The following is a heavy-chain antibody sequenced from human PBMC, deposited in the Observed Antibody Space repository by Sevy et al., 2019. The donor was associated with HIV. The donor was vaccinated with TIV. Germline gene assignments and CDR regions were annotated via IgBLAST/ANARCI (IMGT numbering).Heavy chain of an antibody. Sequence: QLGGSLRLSCAVSGFSFSHYAFHWVRQAPGKGLEWVSLISYDGTYKYYADSVKGRFTISRDNSKNTLYLQMNSLRGNDTAVYYCARVAVSYCTNDCYHRSDYWGPGALVTVSS. CDR2: ISYDGTYK. CDR1: GFSFSHYA. CDR3: ARVAVSYCTNDCYHRSDY. J-gene: IGHJ4*02. D-gene: IGHD2-8*01. V-gene: IGHV3-30-3*01.